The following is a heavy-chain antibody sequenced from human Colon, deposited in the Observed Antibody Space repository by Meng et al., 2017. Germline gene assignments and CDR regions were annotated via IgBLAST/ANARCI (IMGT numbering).Heavy chain of an antibody. Sequence: QVQLLQSGSESSKPGASVKFTCKTSGYLFSYYAMNWVRQAPGRGLEWMGWSNTKTGNPTYAQAFTGRFVFSLDTSVSTAYLQINDLKADDTAVYYCAREGSDSWIDYWGQGTLVTVSS. CDR2: SNTKTGNP. CDR1: GYLFSYYA. V-gene: IGHV7-4-1*02. J-gene: IGHJ4*02. CDR3: AREGSDSWIDY. D-gene: IGHD6-13*01.